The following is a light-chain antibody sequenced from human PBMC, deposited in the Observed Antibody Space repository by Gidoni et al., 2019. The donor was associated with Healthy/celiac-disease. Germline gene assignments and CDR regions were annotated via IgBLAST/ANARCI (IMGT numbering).Light chain of an antibody. V-gene: IGKV2-29*02. CDR2: EVS. J-gene: IGKJ2*01. CDR3: MQGINLPQT. Sequence: IVMNQTPLSLSSTSRQPASLPFKSSQRLLHRCGKTYLYWYLQKPGQSPQLLIYEVSSRFSGVPDRFSGSGSGTDFTLKISRVEAEDVGVYYCMQGINLPQTFGQGTKLEIK. CDR1: QRLLHRCGKTY.